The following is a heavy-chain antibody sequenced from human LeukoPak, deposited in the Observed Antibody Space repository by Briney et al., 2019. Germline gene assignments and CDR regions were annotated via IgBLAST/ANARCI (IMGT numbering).Heavy chain of an antibody. V-gene: IGHV4-4*02. Sequence: SETLSLTCGVSGGSISSDNWWSWVRQSPGKGLEWIGEIHHTGSTTYNPSLKSRVTMSIDKSKNQFSLKVNSVTAADTAVYYCARKNAMVRGVIGGHRLHYFDYWGQGTLVTVSS. J-gene: IGHJ4*02. CDR1: GGSISSDNW. CDR3: ARKNAMVRGVIGGHRLHYFDY. D-gene: IGHD3-10*01. CDR2: IHHTGST.